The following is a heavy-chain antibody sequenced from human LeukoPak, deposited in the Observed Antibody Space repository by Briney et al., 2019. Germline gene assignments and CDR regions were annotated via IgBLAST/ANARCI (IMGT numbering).Heavy chain of an antibody. D-gene: IGHD6-13*01. J-gene: IGHJ4*02. CDR1: GGSFSGYY. V-gene: IGHV4-34*01. CDR2: INHGGST. CDR3: ARAKGYSSSWYSY. Sequence: SETLSLTCAVYGGSFSGYYWSWIRQPPGKGLEWIGEINHGGSTNYNPSLKSRVTISVDTSKNQFSLKLSSVTAADTAVYYCARAKGYSSSWYSYWGQGTLVTVSS.